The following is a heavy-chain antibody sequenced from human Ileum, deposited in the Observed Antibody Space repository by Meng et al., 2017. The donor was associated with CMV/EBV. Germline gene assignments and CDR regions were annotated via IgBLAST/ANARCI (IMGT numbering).Heavy chain of an antibody. D-gene: IGHD6-13*01. CDR2: IRSKANSYAT. CDR3: TRLPSSSRGD. V-gene: IGHV3-73*01. Sequence: EVEVVASGGGLVQAGGSLKLSCAAFGFTFSCSAIHWVRQASGKGLEWVGRIRSKANSYATTYAASVKGRFTISRDDSKNTAYLQMNSLKTEDTAVYYCTRLPSSSRGDWGQGTLVTVSS. CDR1: GFTFSCSA. J-gene: IGHJ4*02.